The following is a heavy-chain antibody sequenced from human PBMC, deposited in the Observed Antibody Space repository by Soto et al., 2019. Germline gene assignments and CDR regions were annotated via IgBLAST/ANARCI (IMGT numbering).Heavy chain of an antibody. J-gene: IGHJ4*02. Sequence: QVQLQESGPGLVKPSETLSLTCTVSGGSISPYYWSWIRQPPGKGLEWIGYIYYSGSTSYNPSLKSRVTLAVDTSKNPFSLDLSSMTATDTAVYYCARRGDWGSDEFDYWGQGTLVTVSS. CDR1: GGSISPYY. D-gene: IGHD7-27*01. CDR2: IYYSGST. V-gene: IGHV4-59*08. CDR3: ARRGDWGSDEFDY.